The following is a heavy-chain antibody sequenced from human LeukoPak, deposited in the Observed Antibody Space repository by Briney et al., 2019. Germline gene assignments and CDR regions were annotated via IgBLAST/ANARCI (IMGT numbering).Heavy chain of an antibody. CDR2: IYYSGST. CDR3: ASQRNDYYDSSGHDY. D-gene: IGHD3-22*01. J-gene: IGHJ4*02. CDR1: GDSTSNINYY. Sequence: SETLSLTCTVSGDSTSNINYYWGWIRQPPGKGLEWIGSIYYSGSTYYNPSLKSRVTISVDTSKNQFSLKLSSVTAADTAVYYCASQRNDYYDSSGHDYWGQGTLVTVSS. V-gene: IGHV4-39*01.